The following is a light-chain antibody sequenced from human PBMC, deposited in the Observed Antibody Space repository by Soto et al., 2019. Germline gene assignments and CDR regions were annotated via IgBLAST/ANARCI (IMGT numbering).Light chain of an antibody. J-gene: IGLJ1*01. CDR3: ASWDDTLNDYV. Sequence: QSVLTQPPSASGTPGQTVTISCSGSYSNVGANPVSWYQQVPGRAPQLLIYSNNQRPAGVPGRFSGSRSDTSASLSISGLXSADEVDYYCASWDDTLNDYVFGTGTKATVL. CDR2: SNN. V-gene: IGLV1-44*01. CDR1: YSNVGANP.